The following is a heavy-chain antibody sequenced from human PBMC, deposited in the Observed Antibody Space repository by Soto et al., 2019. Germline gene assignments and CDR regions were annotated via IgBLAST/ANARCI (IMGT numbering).Heavy chain of an antibody. Sequence: GGSLRLSCAASGFTFDDYAMHWVRQAPGKGLEWVSGISWNSDSVGYADSVKGRFTISRDNAENSLYLQMNSLRAEDTAFYYCAKDMGAQWLVQVRLGYWGQGTLVTVSS. J-gene: IGHJ4*02. D-gene: IGHD6-19*01. CDR1: GFTFDDYA. CDR3: AKDMGAQWLVQVRLGY. CDR2: ISWNSDSV. V-gene: IGHV3-9*01.